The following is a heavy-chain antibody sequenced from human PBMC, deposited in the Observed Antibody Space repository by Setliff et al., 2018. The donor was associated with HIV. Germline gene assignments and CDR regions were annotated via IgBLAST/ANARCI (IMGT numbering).Heavy chain of an antibody. V-gene: IGHV1-18*01. CDR3: SRGSSPVDYFDY. CDR1: GYTFTSSD. Sequence: ASVKVSCKASGYTFTSSDINWVRQAPGQGLQWMGWMHPNSGATKYAQKFRGRVTMTTDTSTSTAYMDLRSLRSDDTAVYYCSRGSSPVDYFDYWGLGTLVTVSS. CDR2: MHPNSGAT. J-gene: IGHJ4*02.